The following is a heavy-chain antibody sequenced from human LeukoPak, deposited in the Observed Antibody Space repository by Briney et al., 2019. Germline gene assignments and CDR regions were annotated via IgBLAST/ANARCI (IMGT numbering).Heavy chain of an antibody. Sequence: SQTLSLTCTVSGGSISSGSYYWSWIRQPAGKGLEWIGRIYTSGSTNYNPSLKSRVTVSVDTSKNQFSLKLSSVTDADTAVYYCARDGYYDFWSGYPSEYFQHWGQGTLVTVSS. D-gene: IGHD3-3*01. CDR2: IYTSGST. CDR3: ARDGYYDFWSGYPSEYFQH. CDR1: GGSISSGSYY. J-gene: IGHJ1*01. V-gene: IGHV4-61*02.